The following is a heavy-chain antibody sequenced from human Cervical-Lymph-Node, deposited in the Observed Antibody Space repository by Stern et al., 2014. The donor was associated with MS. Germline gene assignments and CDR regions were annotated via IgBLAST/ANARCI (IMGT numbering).Heavy chain of an antibody. D-gene: IGHD5-24*01. Sequence: QVQLVQSGGGVVQPGRSLRLSCAASGFTFRSYGMHWVRQAPGKGLEWVAVISYDGSDKYYGDSVKGRITISRDNSKNTLYLQIDSLRAEDTAVYYCAKGPWRWGDVYNGFDYWGQGTLVTVSS. J-gene: IGHJ4*02. CDR3: AKGPWRWGDVYNGFDY. CDR1: GFTFRSYG. V-gene: IGHV3-30*18. CDR2: ISYDGSDK.